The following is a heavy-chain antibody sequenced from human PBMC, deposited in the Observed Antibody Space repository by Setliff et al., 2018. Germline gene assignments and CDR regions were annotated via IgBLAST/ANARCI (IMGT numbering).Heavy chain of an antibody. V-gene: IGHV3-7*01. CDR3: ASHEPWLWNAFDI. D-gene: IGHD6-19*01. J-gene: IGHJ3*02. CDR1: GFTISGYA. Sequence: PGGSLRLSCVGSGFTISGYAMTWVRQAPGKGLEWVANIKQDGSEKYYVDSVKGQFTISRDNAKNSLYLQMNSLRAEDTSVYYCASHEPWLWNAFDIWGQGTMVTVSS. CDR2: IKQDGSEK.